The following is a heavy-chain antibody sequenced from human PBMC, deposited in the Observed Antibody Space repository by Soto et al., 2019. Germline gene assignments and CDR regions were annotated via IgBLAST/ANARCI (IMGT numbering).Heavy chain of an antibody. D-gene: IGHD3-10*01. Sequence: EVQLLESGGGLVQPGGSLRLSCAASGFTFSSYAMSWVRQAPGKGLEWVSAISGSGGSTYYADSVKGRFTISRDNSKNTLYLQMNSLRAEDTAVYYCATLYPRAYITMVRGRDYYYGMDVWGQGTTVTVSS. V-gene: IGHV3-23*01. CDR3: ATLYPRAYITMVRGRDYYYGMDV. CDR2: ISGSGGST. J-gene: IGHJ6*02. CDR1: GFTFSSYA.